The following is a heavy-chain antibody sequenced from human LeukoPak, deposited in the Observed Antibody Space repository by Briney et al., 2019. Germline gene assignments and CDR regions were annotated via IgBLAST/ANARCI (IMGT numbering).Heavy chain of an antibody. CDR1: GFTFSIYW. D-gene: IGHD3-3*01. CDR3: ARALITIFGVVIFDY. CDR2: IKQDGREK. Sequence: GGALRLSCAASGFTFSIYWMSWVRQAPGKGLEGVANIKQDGREKYYVDSVKGRFTISRDNAKNSLYLQMNSLRAEDTAVYYCARALITIFGVVIFDYWGQGTLVTVSS. J-gene: IGHJ4*02. V-gene: IGHV3-7*01.